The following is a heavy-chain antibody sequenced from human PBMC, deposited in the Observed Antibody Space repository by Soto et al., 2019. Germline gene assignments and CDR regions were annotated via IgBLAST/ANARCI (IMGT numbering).Heavy chain of an antibody. Sequence: EVQLVESGGGLVQPGGSLRLSCSASGFTLRSYWMSWVRQAPGKGLEWVANIKQDGSANNYLDSVKGRFTISRDNAETSVYLEMSSLRVEDTAIYYCARGTYCAADCHYYFDSWGQGTLVTVSS. D-gene: IGHD2-21*02. V-gene: IGHV3-7*01. CDR2: IKQDGSAN. CDR3: ARGTYCAADCHYYFDS. J-gene: IGHJ4*02. CDR1: GFTLRSYW.